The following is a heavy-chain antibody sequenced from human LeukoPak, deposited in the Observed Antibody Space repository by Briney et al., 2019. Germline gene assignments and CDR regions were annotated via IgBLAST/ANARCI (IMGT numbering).Heavy chain of an antibody. D-gene: IGHD3-22*01. CDR3: ARDLGQYYDTSDNWFDP. CDR2: INSDGINT. V-gene: IGHV3-74*01. Sequence: GGSLRLSCAASGFTFSNYWMHWVRQAPGKGLVWVSRINSDGINTSYAASVKGRFTISGDNAKNTLNLQMNSLRAEDTPVYYCARDLGQYYDTSDNWFDPWGQGTLVTVSS. J-gene: IGHJ5*02. CDR1: GFTFSNYW.